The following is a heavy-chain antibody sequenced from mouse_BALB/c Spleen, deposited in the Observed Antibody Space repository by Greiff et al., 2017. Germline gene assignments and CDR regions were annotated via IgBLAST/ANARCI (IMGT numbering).Heavy chain of an antibody. CDR1: GYTFTSYW. J-gene: IGHJ2*01. V-gene: IGHV1-87*01. D-gene: IGHD1-1*01. Sequence: VQLQQSGAELARPGASVKLSCKASGYTFTSYWMQWVKQRPGQGLEWIGAIYPGDGDTRYTQKFKGKATLTADKSSSTAYMQLSSLASEDSAVYYCARDYGYWGQGTTLTVSS. CDR2: IYPGDGDT. CDR3: ARDYGY.